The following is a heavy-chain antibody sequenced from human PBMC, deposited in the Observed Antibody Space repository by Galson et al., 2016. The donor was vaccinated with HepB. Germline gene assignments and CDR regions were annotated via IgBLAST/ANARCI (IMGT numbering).Heavy chain of an antibody. CDR3: ARDPHSLDY. J-gene: IGHJ4*02. Sequence: SLRLSCAASGFTFSDFSMNWVRQAPGKGLEWVSYFGRTGGIYYADSVEGRFTISRDNAKNSLYLQMNSLREEDTAVYYCARDPHSLDYWGQGTLVTVSS. V-gene: IGHV3-48*02. CDR2: FGRTGGI. CDR1: GFTFSDFS.